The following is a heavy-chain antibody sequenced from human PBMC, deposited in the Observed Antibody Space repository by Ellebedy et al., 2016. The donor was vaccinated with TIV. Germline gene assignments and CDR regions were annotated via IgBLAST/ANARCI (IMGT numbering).Heavy chain of an antibody. D-gene: IGHD3-10*02. Sequence: SETLSLTXTVSGGSISSSSYYWGWIRQPPGKGLEWIGSIYYSGTTYYNPSLKSRVTISIDTSKDQFSLKLSSVTAADTAVYYCARYSTPQAMLGYWGQGALVTVSS. V-gene: IGHV4-39*07. J-gene: IGHJ4*02. CDR1: GGSISSSSYY. CDR3: ARYSTPQAMLGY. CDR2: IYYSGTT.